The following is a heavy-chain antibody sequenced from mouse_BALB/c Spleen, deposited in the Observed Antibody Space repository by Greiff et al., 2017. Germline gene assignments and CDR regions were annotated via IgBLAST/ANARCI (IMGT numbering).Heavy chain of an antibody. CDR1: GYTFTSYY. Sequence: QVQLQQPGAELVKPGASVKLSCKASGYTFTSYYMYWVKQRPGQGLEWIGGINPSNGGTNFNEKFKSKATLTVDKSSSTAYMQLSSLTSEDSAVYYCTRSTMIKGFAYWGQGTLVTVAA. J-gene: IGHJ3*01. CDR3: TRSTMIKGFAY. CDR2: INPSNGGT. V-gene: IGHV1S81*02. D-gene: IGHD2-4*01.